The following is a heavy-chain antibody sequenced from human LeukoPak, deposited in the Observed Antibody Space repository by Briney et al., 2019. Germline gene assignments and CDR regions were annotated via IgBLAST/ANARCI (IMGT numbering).Heavy chain of an antibody. CDR2: FYSGDST. D-gene: IGHD3-10*01. J-gene: IGHJ4*02. CDR1: GFTVSSNY. Sequence: PGGSLRPSCAASGFTVSSNYMSWVRQAPGKGLEWVSVFYSGDSTYYADSVKGRFTISRDNSKNTLYLQMNSLRAEDTAVYYCARGPGPTAVQGYYFDYWGQGTLVAVSS. V-gene: IGHV3-53*01. CDR3: ARGPGPTAVQGYYFDY.